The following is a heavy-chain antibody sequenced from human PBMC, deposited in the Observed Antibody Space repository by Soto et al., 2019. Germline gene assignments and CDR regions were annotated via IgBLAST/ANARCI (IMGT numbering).Heavy chain of an antibody. CDR3: AMTIVPTTFDY. D-gene: IGHD4-4*01. J-gene: IGHJ4*02. Sequence: GGSLRLSCAASGFTLSSYGMDWVRQAPGKGLEWVAVISYDGSNKYYADSVKGRFTISRDNSKNTLYLQMNSLRAEDTAVYYCAMTIVPTTFDYWGQGTLVTV. CDR2: ISYDGSNK. CDR1: GFTLSSYG. V-gene: IGHV3-30*03.